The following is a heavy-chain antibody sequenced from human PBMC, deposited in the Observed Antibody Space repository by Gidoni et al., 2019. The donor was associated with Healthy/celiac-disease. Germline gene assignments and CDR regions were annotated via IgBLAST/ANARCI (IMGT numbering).Heavy chain of an antibody. J-gene: IGHJ4*02. Sequence: QVQLVESGGGVVQPGRSLSLSCAASGFTFSGYGMHWVRQAPGKGLEWVAVIWYDGSNKYYADSVKGRFTISRDNSKNTLYLQMNSLRAEDTAVYYCAREGSSNLDYWGQGTLVTVSS. CDR3: AREGSSNLDY. CDR2: IWYDGSNK. D-gene: IGHD1-26*01. V-gene: IGHV3-33*01. CDR1: GFTFSGYG.